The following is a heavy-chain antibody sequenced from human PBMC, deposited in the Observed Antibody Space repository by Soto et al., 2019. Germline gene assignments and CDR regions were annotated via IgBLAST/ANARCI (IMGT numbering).Heavy chain of an antibody. CDR1: GFTFSNYN. CDR2: ISGSSIYI. Sequence: GGSLRLSCVASGFTFSNYNMNWVRQAPGKGLEWVSHISGSSIYIHYADSVRGRFTISRDNTKNSVYLQMDSLRVEDTAVYYCAREGALKPFSSWGQGALVTVSS. CDR3: AREGALKPFSS. J-gene: IGHJ5*02. V-gene: IGHV3-21*01.